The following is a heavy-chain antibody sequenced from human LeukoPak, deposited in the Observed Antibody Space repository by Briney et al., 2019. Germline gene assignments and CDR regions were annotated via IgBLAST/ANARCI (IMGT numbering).Heavy chain of an antibody. V-gene: IGHV3-21*01. CDR1: GFTFSSYS. D-gene: IGHD6-13*01. J-gene: IGHJ4*02. CDR2: ISSSSSYI. CDR3: ARGGYSSSSRLDY. Sequence: GGSLRLSCAASGFTFSSYSMNWVRQAPGKGLEWVSSISSSSSYIYYADSVKGRFTISRDNAKNSLCLQMNSLRAEDTAVYYCARGGYSSSSRLDYWGQGTLVTVSS.